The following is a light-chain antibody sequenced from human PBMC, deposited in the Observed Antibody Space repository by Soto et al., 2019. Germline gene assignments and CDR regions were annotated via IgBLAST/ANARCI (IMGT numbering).Light chain of an antibody. J-gene: IGLJ2*01. V-gene: IGLV2-11*01. CDR3: CSYAGSYTLL. Sequence: QSALTQPRSVSGSPGQSVTISCTGTNNDVGFYNYVSWYQQQLGKAPKLLIYDVNKRPSGVPPRFSGSKSANTASLTISGLQAADEADYYCCSYAGSYTLLFGGGTKLTVL. CDR1: NNDVGFYNY. CDR2: DVN.